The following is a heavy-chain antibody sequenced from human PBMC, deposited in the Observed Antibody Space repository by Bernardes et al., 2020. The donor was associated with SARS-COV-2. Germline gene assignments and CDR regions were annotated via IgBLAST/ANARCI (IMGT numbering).Heavy chain of an antibody. CDR1: GYTFTGYY. J-gene: IGHJ6*02. Sequence: ASVKVSCKASGYTFTGYYIHWVRQAPGQGLEWMGWINPNSGGTIYAQKFQGRVTMTRDTSISTAYMELSKLRSDDTAMYYCALPPSNYDSDGMDDWGQGTMVTVSS. CDR2: INPNSGGT. V-gene: IGHV1-2*02. CDR3: ALPPSNYDSDGMDD. D-gene: IGHD3-22*01.